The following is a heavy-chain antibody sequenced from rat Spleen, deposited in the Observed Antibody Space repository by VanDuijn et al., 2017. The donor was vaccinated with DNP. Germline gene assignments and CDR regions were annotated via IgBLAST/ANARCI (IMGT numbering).Heavy chain of an antibody. CDR1: GFTFSSFP. Sequence: EVQLVKSGGGLVQPGRSLKISCAASGFTFSSFPMAWVRQAPTKGLEWVASISTSGGSTSYRDSVKGRFTISRDNAKSTLYLQMNSLRSEDMATYYCARWGGDYFDYWGQGVMVTVSS. V-gene: IGHV5-46*01. J-gene: IGHJ2*01. CDR3: ARWGGDYFDY. CDR2: ISTSGGST.